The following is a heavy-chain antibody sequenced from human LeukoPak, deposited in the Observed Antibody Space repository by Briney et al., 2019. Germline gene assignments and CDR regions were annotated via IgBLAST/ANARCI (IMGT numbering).Heavy chain of an antibody. CDR2: IRSDGSNK. CDR3: ARESIVVVVAAMNY. D-gene: IGHD2-15*01. Sequence: GGSLRLSCAASGFTFSSYGMHWLRQAPGKGLEWVTFIRSDGSNKYYADSVKGRFTISRDNSTNTLYLQMNSLRAEDTAAYYCARESIVVVVAAMNYWGQGTLVTVSS. J-gene: IGHJ4*02. V-gene: IGHV3-30*02. CDR1: GFTFSSYG.